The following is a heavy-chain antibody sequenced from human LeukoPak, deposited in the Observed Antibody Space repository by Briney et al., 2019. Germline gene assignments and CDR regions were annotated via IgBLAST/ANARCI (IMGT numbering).Heavy chain of an antibody. J-gene: IGHJ3*02. D-gene: IGHD2-2*01. V-gene: IGHV1-69*01. Sequence: ASVKVSCKASGGTFSSYAISWVRQAPGQGLEWMGGIIPIFGTANYAQKFQGRVTITADESTSTAYMELSSLRSEDTAVYYCARVGYCSSTSCFDPREAFDIWGQGTMATVSS. CDR2: IIPIFGTA. CDR3: ARVGYCSSTSCFDPREAFDI. CDR1: GGTFSSYA.